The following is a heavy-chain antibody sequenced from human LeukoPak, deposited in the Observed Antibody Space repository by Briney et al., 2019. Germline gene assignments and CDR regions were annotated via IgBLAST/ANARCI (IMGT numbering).Heavy chain of an antibody. J-gene: IGHJ6*03. V-gene: IGHV3-30*04. Sequence: PGGSLRLSCAASGFAFSSYAMHWVRQAPGKGLEWVAVISYDGSNKYYADSVKGRFTISRDNSKNTLYLQMNSLRAEDTAVYYCAKDFEWLATYYYYYMDVWGKGTTVTVSS. CDR2: ISYDGSNK. D-gene: IGHD6-19*01. CDR3: AKDFEWLATYYYYYMDV. CDR1: GFAFSSYA.